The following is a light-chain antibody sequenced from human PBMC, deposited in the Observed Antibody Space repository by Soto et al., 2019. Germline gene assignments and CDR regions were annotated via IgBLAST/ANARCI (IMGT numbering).Light chain of an antibody. CDR2: AAS. CDR3: QQYNSYPWT. CDR1: QSISSY. V-gene: IGKV1-39*01. J-gene: IGKJ1*01. Sequence: DIQMTQSPSSLSASVGDRVTITCRASQSISSYLNWYQQKPGKAPKLLIYAASSLQSGVPSRFSGSGSGTEFTPTISSLQPDDFATYYCQQYNSYPWTFGQGTKVDNK.